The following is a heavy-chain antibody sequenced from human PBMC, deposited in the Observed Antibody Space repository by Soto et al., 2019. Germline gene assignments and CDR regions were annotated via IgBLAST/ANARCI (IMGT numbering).Heavy chain of an antibody. CDR1: GYTFTSYY. J-gene: IGHJ4*02. CDR2: INPSGGST. Sequence: ASVKVSCNTSGYTFTSYYMHWVRQALGQGLEGMGIINPSGGSTSYAQKFQGRVTMTRDTSTSTVYMELSSLRSEETAVYYCARFLNGYDSSGGFDYWGQGTLVTV. CDR3: ARFLNGYDSSGGFDY. D-gene: IGHD3-22*01. V-gene: IGHV1-46*01.